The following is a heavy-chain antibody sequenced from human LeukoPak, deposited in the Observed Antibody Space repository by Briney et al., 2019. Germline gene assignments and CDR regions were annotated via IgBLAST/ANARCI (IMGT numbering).Heavy chain of an antibody. J-gene: IGHJ4*02. V-gene: IGHV3-23*01. Sequence: GGSLRLSCAASGFIFSNYAMTWVRQAPGKGLEWVSSISGNAGSTYYIDSVKGRFTISRDNSKNTLFLQMNSLRAEDTGTYYCAKYGAPGWSGYCDYWGQGTLVTVSS. D-gene: IGHD4/OR15-4a*01. CDR1: GFIFSNYA. CDR2: ISGNAGST. CDR3: AKYGAPGWSGYCDY.